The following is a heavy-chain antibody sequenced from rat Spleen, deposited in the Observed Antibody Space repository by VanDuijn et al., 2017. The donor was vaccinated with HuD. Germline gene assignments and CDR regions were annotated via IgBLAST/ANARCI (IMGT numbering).Heavy chain of an antibody. CDR2: IIYDGSRT. CDR1: GFTFSDYN. D-gene: IGHD1-1*01. J-gene: IGHJ4*01. CDR3: ASHRHYTVYIMDA. Sequence: EVQLEESDGGLVQPGRSLKLSCAASGFTFSDYNMAWVRQAPKKGLEWVATIIYDGSRTYYRDSVKGRFTISRDNAKSTLYLKMDSLRSEDTATYHCASHRHYTVYIMDAWGQGASVTVSS. V-gene: IGHV5S10*01.